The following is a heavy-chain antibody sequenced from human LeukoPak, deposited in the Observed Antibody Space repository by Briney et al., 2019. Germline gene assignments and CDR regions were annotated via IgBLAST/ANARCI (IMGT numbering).Heavy chain of an antibody. J-gene: IGHJ3*02. CDR2: INPNSGGT. D-gene: IGHD5-18*01. CDR1: GYTFTVYY. V-gene: IGHV1-2*02. Sequence: ASVRVSCKASGYTFTVYYMHWVRQALGQGGEWMGWINPNSGGTTYAQKFQGRVTMTRNTSISTAYMELSRLRSDDTAVYYCARLRLPYAFDICGQGTMVTVSS. CDR3: ARLRLPYAFDI.